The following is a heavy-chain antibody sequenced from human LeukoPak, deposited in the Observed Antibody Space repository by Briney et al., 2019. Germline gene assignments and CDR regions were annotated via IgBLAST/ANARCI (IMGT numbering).Heavy chain of an antibody. Sequence: ASVKVSCKASGGTFSSYAISWVRQAPGQGLEWMGWISAYNGNTNYAQKLQGRVTMTTDTSTSTAYMDLRSLRSDDTALYYCARAPVIPNALSHVNWFDPWGQGTLVTVSS. V-gene: IGHV1-18*01. CDR1: GGTFSSYA. D-gene: IGHD2/OR15-2a*01. CDR3: ARAPVIPNALSHVNWFDP. CDR2: ISAYNGNT. J-gene: IGHJ5*02.